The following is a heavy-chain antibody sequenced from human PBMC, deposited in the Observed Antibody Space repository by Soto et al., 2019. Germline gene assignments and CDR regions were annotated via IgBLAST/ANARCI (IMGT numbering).Heavy chain of an antibody. V-gene: IGHV3-23*01. Sequence: EVQLLESGGGLVQPGGSLRLSCAASGFTFSSYAMSWVRQAPGKGLEWVSAISGSGGSTYYADSVKGRFTISRDNSKKTLYLQMNSLRAEDTAVYYCAKVRNVLLWFGELNYWGQGTLVTVSS. J-gene: IGHJ4*02. D-gene: IGHD3-10*01. CDR3: AKVRNVLLWFGELNY. CDR1: GFTFSSYA. CDR2: ISGSGGST.